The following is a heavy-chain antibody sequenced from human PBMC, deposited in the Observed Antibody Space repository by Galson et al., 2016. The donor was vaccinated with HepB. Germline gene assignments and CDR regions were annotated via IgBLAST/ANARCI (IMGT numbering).Heavy chain of an antibody. D-gene: IGHD3-3*01. V-gene: IGHV1-3*01. CDR3: ARVGEDFSSGYSSGLAY. Sequence: SVKVSCKASGYIFSRHTMHWVRQAPGQRLEWMGWINPGNGNTKYSQKFQGGVTFSGDTSASTGYMELSSLRSEDTAVYYCARVGEDFSSGYSSGLAYWGQGTLVTVSP. CDR1: GYIFSRHT. CDR2: INPGNGNT. J-gene: IGHJ4*02.